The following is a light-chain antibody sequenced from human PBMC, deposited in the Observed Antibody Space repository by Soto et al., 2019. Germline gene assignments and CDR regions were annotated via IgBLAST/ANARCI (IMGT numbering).Light chain of an antibody. V-gene: IGKV1-5*03. J-gene: IGKJ1*01. CDR3: QQYIMYPWT. Sequence: DIQMTQSPSSLSASVGDIVTITCRANQNIDSWLAWLQQRPGKAPELLIYEASSLESGVPPRFRGRRSGTEFTLTICSLQLDDDANYYCQQYIMYPWTFGQGNKVEIK. CDR2: EAS. CDR1: QNIDSW.